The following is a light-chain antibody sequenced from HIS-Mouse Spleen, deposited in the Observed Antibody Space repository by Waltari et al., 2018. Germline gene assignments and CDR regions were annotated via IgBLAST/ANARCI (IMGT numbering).Light chain of an antibody. CDR2: DVS. Sequence: QSALTQPASLSGSPGQSITISCTGTSSDVGGYNYVSWYQQHPGKAPKLMIYDVSNRPSGVSNRFSGSKSGNTASLTISGLQAEDEAYYYCSSYTSSSTEVFGGGTKLTVL. CDR1: SSDVGGYNY. CDR3: SSYTSSSTEV. J-gene: IGLJ2*01. V-gene: IGLV2-14*03.